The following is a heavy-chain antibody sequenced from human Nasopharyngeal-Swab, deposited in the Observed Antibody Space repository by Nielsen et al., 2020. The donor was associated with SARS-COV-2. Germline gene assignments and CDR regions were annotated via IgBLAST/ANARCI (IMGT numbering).Heavy chain of an antibody. CDR3: ARGRGYSYGYGAVPLYYYGMDV. D-gene: IGHD5-18*01. J-gene: IGHJ6*02. CDR1: GGSFSGYY. CDR2: INHSGST. Sequence: LETLSLTCAVYGGSFSGYYWSWIRQPPGKGLEWIGEINHSGSTNYNPSLKSRVTISVDTSKNQFSLKLSSVTAADTAVYYCARGRGYSYGYGAVPLYYYGMDVWGQGTTVTVSS. V-gene: IGHV4-34*01.